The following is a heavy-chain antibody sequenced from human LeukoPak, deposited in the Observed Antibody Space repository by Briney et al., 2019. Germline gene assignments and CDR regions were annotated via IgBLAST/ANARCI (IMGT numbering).Heavy chain of an antibody. V-gene: IGHV4-39*07. CDR1: GGSISSSSYY. J-gene: IGHJ4*02. D-gene: IGHD4-17*01. Sequence: SETLSLTCTVSGGSISSSSYYWGWIRQPPGKGLEWIGSIYYSGSTNYNPSLKSRVTISVDTSKNQFSLKLSSVTAADTAVYYCARGPTVTTQDYWGQGTLVTVSS. CDR2: IYYSGST. CDR3: ARGPTVTTQDY.